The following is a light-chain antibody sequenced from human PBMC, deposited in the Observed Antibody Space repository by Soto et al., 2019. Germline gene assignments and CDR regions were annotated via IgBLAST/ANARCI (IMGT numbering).Light chain of an antibody. CDR1: SSDVGGYKF. CDR3: LSYTSANTRV. J-gene: IGLJ3*02. V-gene: IGLV2-14*01. Sequence: QSVLTQPASVSASPGQSITISCTGTSSDVGGYKFVSWYQHHPGKAPKLMIYEVNNRPSGVSNRLSGSKSGNTASLTISGLQPEDEADYYCLSYTSANTRVFGGGTKLTVL. CDR2: EVN.